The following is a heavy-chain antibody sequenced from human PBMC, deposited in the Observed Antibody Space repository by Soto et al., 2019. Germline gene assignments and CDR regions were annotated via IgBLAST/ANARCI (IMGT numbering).Heavy chain of an antibody. J-gene: IGHJ5*01. CDR1: GGSISNPIYY. D-gene: IGHD3-3*01. V-gene: IGHV4-39*01. CDR3: AGRTSLACVEIFSGGLSGYNWVDP. Sequence: SETLSLTCTVSGGSISNPIYYWAWIRQPPGKGLEWIGSIFYSGNAYYNQSLKSRVTMSVDTSQNQFSLKLSSVTAADTAVYYFAGRTSLACVEIFSGGLSGYNWVDPWGRGTLVTVSS. CDR2: IFYSGNA.